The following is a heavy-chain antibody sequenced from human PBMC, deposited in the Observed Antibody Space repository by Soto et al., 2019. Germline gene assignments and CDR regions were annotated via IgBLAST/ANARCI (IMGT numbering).Heavy chain of an antibody. CDR3: AREGIEVVPDGLQGYYGLDV. J-gene: IGHJ6*02. CDR2: LGAADDP. V-gene: IGHV3-13*05. CDR1: GFSFRDYD. D-gene: IGHD2-15*01. Sequence: EVQLVESGGGSVQPGGSLRLSCAASGFSFRDYDMHWVRQRTGKGLEWVSGLGAADDPYYVRSVKGRFSVSRDNAQSTLYLRMNTVRVEDTAVYYCAREGIEVVPDGLQGYYGLDVWGQGTTVSVSS.